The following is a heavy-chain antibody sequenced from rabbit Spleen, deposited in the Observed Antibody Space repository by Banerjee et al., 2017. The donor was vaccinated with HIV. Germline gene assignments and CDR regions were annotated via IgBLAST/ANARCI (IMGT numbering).Heavy chain of an antibody. CDR3: ARTNGYYAFNL. D-gene: IGHD1-1*01. CDR2: IYSSNIIT. Sequence: QEQLEESGGDLVKPEGSLTLTCTASGFSFSSSYYMYWVRQAPGKGLEWIGCIYSSNIITWYATWAKGRVTISKTSSTTVTLQMTSLTAADTATYFCARTNGYYAFNLWGPGTLVTVS. CDR1: GFSFSSSYY. J-gene: IGHJ4*01. V-gene: IGHV1S45*01.